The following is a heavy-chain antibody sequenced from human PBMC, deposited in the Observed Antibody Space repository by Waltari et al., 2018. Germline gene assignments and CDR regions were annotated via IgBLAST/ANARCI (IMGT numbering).Heavy chain of an antibody. J-gene: IGHJ4*02. CDR1: GGTFSSYA. CDR3: ARDQYYYGSGSYDY. V-gene: IGHV1-69*12. Sequence: QVQLVQSGAEVKKPGSSVTVSCKASGGTFSSYAISWVRQALGQGLGWMGGIIPIFGTANYAQKFQGRVTITADESTSTAYMELSSLRSEDTAVYYCARDQYYYGSGSYDYWGQGTLVTVSS. CDR2: IIPIFGTA. D-gene: IGHD3-10*01.